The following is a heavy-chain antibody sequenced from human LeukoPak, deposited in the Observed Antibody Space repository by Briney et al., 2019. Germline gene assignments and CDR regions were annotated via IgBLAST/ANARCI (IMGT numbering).Heavy chain of an antibody. CDR2: MNPNSGNT. D-gene: IGHD3-9*01. J-gene: IGHJ4*02. V-gene: IGHV1-8*03. Sequence: ASVKVSCKASGYTFTSYDINWVRQATGQGLEWMGWMNPNSGNTGYAQKFQGRVTITRNTSISTAYMELSSLRSEDTAVYYCARDRAYYDILTGYYWIGYFDYWGQGTLVTVSS. CDR3: ARDRAYYDILTGYYWIGYFDY. CDR1: GYTFTSYD.